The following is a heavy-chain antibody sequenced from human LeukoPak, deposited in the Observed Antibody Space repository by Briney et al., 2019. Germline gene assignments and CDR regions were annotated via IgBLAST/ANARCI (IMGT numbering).Heavy chain of an antibody. Sequence: MSSETLSLTCTVSGGSISSYYWSRIRQPPGKGLEWIGYIYTSGSTNYNPSLKSRVTISVDTSKNQFSLKLSSVTAADTALYYCARLRSYFDYWGQGTLVTVSS. D-gene: IGHD3-16*01. J-gene: IGHJ4*01. CDR2: IYTSGST. CDR3: ARLRSYFDY. CDR1: GGSISSYY. V-gene: IGHV4-4*09.